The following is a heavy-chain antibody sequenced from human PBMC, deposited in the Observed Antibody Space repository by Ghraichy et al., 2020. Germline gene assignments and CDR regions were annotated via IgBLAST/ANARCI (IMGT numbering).Heavy chain of an antibody. CDR2: IKSKTDGGTT. J-gene: IGHJ5*02. D-gene: IGHD3-10*01. CDR3: TTGRYCSGTSCFLLGDYGSGIYSWFDP. CDR1: GFTFSNAW. Sequence: GGSLRLSCAASGFTFSNAWMSWVRQAPGKGLEWVGRIKSKTDGGTTDYAEPVKGRFTISRDDSKNTLYLQMNSLKTEDTAVYYCTTGRYCSGTSCFLLGDYGSGIYSWFDPWGQGTLVTVSS. V-gene: IGHV3-15*01.